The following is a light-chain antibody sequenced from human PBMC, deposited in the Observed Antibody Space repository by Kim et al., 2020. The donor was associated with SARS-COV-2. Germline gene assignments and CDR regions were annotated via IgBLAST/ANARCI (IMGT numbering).Light chain of an antibody. CDR1: QSITTY. Sequence: EIVLTQSPATLSLSPGARATLSCRASQSITTYLAWYQQKPGQAPRLLIYDASNRATGIPARFSGSGSGTDFTLTISSLEREDFAVYYCHHRSDWPLTFGGGTKVDIK. CDR2: DAS. J-gene: IGKJ4*01. V-gene: IGKV3-11*01. CDR3: HHRSDWPLT.